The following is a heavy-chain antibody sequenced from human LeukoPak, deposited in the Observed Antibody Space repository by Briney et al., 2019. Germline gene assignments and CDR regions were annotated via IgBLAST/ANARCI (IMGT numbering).Heavy chain of an antibody. CDR1: GFTVSSNY. J-gene: IGHJ3*02. Sequence: GGSLRLSCAASGFTVSSNYMSWVRQAPGKGLEWVPVIYSGGSTYYADSVKGRFTISRDNSKNTLYLQMNSLRAEDTAVYYCASGGYCSSTSCYRNRAFDIWGQGTMVTVSS. V-gene: IGHV3-53*01. D-gene: IGHD2-2*02. CDR2: IYSGGST. CDR3: ASGGYCSSTSCYRNRAFDI.